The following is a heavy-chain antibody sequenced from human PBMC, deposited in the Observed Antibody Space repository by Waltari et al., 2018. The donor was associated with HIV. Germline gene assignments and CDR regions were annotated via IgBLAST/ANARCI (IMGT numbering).Heavy chain of an antibody. CDR3: ARLDGGRTGYFDY. CDR1: GYNSIHYW. D-gene: IGHD1-26*01. J-gene: IGHJ4*01. CDR2: IFIGYSDT. Sequence: DAQLVQSGVEVTKPWESLTIYSKGSGYNSIHYWLGWVRQPPETGLEFLGIIFIGYSDTRYSPSFQGQVTVSGDKSVSTAYLQWSSLKASDTAMYYCARLDGGRTGYFDYWGQGTLVTVS. V-gene: IGHV5-51*03.